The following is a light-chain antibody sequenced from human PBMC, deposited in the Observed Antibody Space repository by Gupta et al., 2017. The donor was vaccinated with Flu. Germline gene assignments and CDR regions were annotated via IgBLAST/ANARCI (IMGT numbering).Light chain of an antibody. Sequence: QSALTQPASVSGSPGQSITISCTGASSDVGGFHYVSWYQQHPGEAPRLIIYEVSNRTSGISNRFSGSKSGNAASLTISGLQTEDEGDYYCSSYTTSSTPWVFGGGTRLTVL. J-gene: IGLJ3*02. CDR3: SSYTTSSTPWV. CDR1: SSDVGGFHY. CDR2: EVS. V-gene: IGLV2-14*01.